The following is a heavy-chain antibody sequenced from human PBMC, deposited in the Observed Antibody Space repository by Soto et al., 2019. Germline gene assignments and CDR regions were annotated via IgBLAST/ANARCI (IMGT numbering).Heavy chain of an antibody. CDR2: IIPIFGTA. D-gene: IGHD5-18*01. Sequence: GASVKVSCKASGYTFTSYYMHWVRQAPGQGLEWMGGIIPIFGTANYAQKFQGRVTITADESTSTAYMELSSPRSEDTAVYYCARVRYSYGSYYFDYWGQGTLVTVSS. J-gene: IGHJ4*02. CDR3: ARVRYSYGSYYFDY. CDR1: GYTFTSYY. V-gene: IGHV1-69*13.